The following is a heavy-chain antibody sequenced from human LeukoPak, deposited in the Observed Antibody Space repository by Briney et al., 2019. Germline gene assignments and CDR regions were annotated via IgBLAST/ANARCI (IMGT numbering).Heavy chain of an antibody. CDR3: ARDYYDSSGYYHVLDY. D-gene: IGHD3-22*01. Sequence: SQTLSLTCTVSGGSISSGGYYWSWIRQHPGKGLEWIGYIYYSGSTYYNPSLKSRVTISVDTSKNQFSLKLSSVTAADTAVYYCARDYYDSSGYYHVLDYWGQGTLVTVSS. V-gene: IGHV4-31*03. CDR2: IYYSGST. CDR1: GGSISSGGYY. J-gene: IGHJ4*02.